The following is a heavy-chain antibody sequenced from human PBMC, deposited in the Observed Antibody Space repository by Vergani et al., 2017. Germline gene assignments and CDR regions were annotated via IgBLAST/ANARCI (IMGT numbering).Heavy chain of an antibody. V-gene: IGHV4-4*07. CDR1: GGSISSYY. D-gene: IGHD3-16*02. Sequence: QVQLQGSGPGLVKPSETLSLTCTVSGGSISSYYWSWIRQPAGKGLEWIGRIYTSGSTNYNPTLKSRVTMSVDTSKNQFSLKLSSVTAADTAVYYCAREAPDYDYVWGSYLWFDPWGQGTLVTVSS. CDR2: IYTSGST. J-gene: IGHJ5*02. CDR3: AREAPDYDYVWGSYLWFDP.